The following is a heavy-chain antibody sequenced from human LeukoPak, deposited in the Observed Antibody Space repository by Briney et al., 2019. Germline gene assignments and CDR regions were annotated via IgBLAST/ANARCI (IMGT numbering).Heavy chain of an antibody. V-gene: IGHV3-13*05. J-gene: IGHJ4*02. CDR1: GFTFSSCD. D-gene: IGHD5-24*01. CDR3: AREVSRRDGYNYFDY. CDR2: IGTAGDP. Sequence: PGRSLRLSCAASGFTFSSCDMHWVRQATGKGLEWVSAIGTAGDPYYPGSVKGRFTISRENAKNSLYLQMNSLRAGDTAVYYCAREVSRRDGYNYFDYWGQGTLVTVSS.